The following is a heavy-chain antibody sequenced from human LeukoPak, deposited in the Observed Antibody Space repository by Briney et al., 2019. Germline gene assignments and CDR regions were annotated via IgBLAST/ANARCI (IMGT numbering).Heavy chain of an antibody. V-gene: IGHV1-46*01. CDR1: GYTFTSYY. D-gene: IGHD2-2*01. J-gene: IGHJ6*03. CDR2: INPSGGST. CDR3: ARDRGIVVVPAASNGYYMDV. Sequence: ASVKVSCTASGYTFTSYYMHWVRQAPGQGLEWMGIINPSGGSTSYAQKFQGRVTMTRDMSTSTVYMELSSLRSEDTAVYYCARDRGIVVVPAASNGYYMDVWGKGTTVTFSS.